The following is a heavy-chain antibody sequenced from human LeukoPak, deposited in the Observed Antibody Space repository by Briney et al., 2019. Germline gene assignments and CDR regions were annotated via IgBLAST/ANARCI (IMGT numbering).Heavy chain of an antibody. Sequence: GSLRLSCAASGFTFSSYAMSWVRQAPGKGLEWIGSIYYSGSTYYNPSLKSRVTISVDTSKNQFSLKLSSVTAADTAVYYCARDRGAGSIAARRWFDPWGQGTLVTVSS. J-gene: IGHJ5*02. CDR1: GFTFSSYA. D-gene: IGHD6-6*01. CDR2: IYYSGST. CDR3: ARDRGAGSIAARRWFDP. V-gene: IGHV4-39*07.